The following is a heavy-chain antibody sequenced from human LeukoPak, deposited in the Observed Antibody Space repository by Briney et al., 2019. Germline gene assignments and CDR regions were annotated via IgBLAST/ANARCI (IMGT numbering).Heavy chain of an antibody. CDR3: ARDSRSSWLRYFDY. D-gene: IGHD6-13*01. CDR2: ISYSGST. V-gene: IGHV4-30-4*01. Sequence: PSQTLPLTCTVAGGTISSGDYYWSWIRQPPGKGLEWIGYISYSGSTYYTPSPKSRISISVASSKIHFSLMLNSVTAANTAVYFCARDSRSSWLRYFDYWGQGNLVTVPS. CDR1: GGTISSGDYY. J-gene: IGHJ4*02.